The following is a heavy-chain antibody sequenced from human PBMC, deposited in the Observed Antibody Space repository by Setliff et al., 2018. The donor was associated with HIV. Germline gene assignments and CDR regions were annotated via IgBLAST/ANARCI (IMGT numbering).Heavy chain of an antibody. J-gene: IGHJ4*02. CDR2: ISAYNGNT. D-gene: IGHD6-19*01. V-gene: IGHV1-18*01. CDR1: GYTFTSFG. CDR3: ARAAVAGPWRKLDY. Sequence: ASVKVSCKASGYTFTSFGISWVRQAPGQGLEWMGRISAYNGNTDHAQRLQGRGTMTTDASTRTAYMELRSLRSDDTAVYYCARAAVAGPWRKLDYWGQGTLVTVSS.